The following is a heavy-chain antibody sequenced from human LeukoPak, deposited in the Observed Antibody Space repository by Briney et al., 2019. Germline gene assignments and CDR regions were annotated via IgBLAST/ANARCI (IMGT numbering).Heavy chain of an antibody. V-gene: IGHV3-21*01. CDR3: ARDRRLPDYYDSSGYYYYGMDV. D-gene: IGHD3-22*01. J-gene: IGHJ6*02. Sequence: GGSLRLSCAASGFTFSSDSMNWVRQAPGKGLEWVSSISSSSSYIYYADSVKGRFTISRDNAKNSLYLQMNSLRAEDTAVYYCARDRRLPDYYDSSGYYYYGMDVWGQGTTVTVSS. CDR2: ISSSSSYI. CDR1: GFTFSSDS.